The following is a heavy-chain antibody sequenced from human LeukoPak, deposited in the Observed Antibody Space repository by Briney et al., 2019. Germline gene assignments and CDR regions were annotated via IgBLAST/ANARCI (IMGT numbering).Heavy chain of an antibody. V-gene: IGHV4-59*08. CDR1: GGSISSYY. J-gene: IGHJ6*02. CDR3: ARQVSEPAYYYGMDV. Sequence: SETLSPTCTVSGGSISSYYWSWIRQPPGKGLEWIGYIYYSGSTNYNPSLKSRVTISVDTSKNQFSLKLSSVTAADTAVYYCARQVSEPAYYYGMDVWGQGTTVTVSS. CDR2: IYYSGST.